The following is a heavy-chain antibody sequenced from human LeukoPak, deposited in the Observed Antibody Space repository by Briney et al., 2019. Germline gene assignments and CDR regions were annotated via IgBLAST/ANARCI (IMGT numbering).Heavy chain of an antibody. CDR3: ARGTLNIPGEHGAFDY. V-gene: IGHV3-21*01. D-gene: IGHD1-14*01. CDR2: ISTSSSYI. J-gene: IGHJ4*02. CDR1: GFTFSSYS. Sequence: GGSLRLSCAASGFTFSSYSMNWVRQAPGKGLEWVASISTSSSYIHYADSVKGRFTISRDNAKNSLYLQMNSLRAEDTAVYYCARGTLNIPGEHGAFDYWGQGTLVTVSS.